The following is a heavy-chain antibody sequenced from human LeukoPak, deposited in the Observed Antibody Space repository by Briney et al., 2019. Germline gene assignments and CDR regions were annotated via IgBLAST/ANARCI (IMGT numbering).Heavy chain of an antibody. Sequence: ASVKVSCKDSGGTLSNYVISWLRQAPGQGIEWMGGIIPIFGTANYAQKLQGRVTITTDESTSTAYMELTSLRSGDTAVHYCARDPGDSSGYYSSRNYYFDSWGQGTLVTVSS. J-gene: IGHJ4*02. V-gene: IGHV1-69*05. D-gene: IGHD3-22*01. CDR2: IIPIFGTA. CDR3: ARDPGDSSGYYSSRNYYFDS. CDR1: GGTLSNYV.